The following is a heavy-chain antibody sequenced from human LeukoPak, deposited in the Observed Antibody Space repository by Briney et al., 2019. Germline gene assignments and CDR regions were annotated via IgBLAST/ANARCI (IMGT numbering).Heavy chain of an antibody. CDR2: ISSSSYI. J-gene: IGHJ4*02. D-gene: IGHD1-26*01. CDR3: ARLKGGATTSFDY. CDR1: GFTFSSYS. V-gene: IGHV3-21*01. Sequence: GGSLRLSCAASGFTFSSYSMNWVRQAPGKGLEWVSSISSSSYIYYADSVKGRFTISRDNAKNSLYLQMNSLRAEDTAVYYCARLKGGATTSFDYWGQGTLVTVSS.